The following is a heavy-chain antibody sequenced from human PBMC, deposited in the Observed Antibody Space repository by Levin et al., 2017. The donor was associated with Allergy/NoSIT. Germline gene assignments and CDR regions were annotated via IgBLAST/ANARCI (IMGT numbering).Heavy chain of an antibody. J-gene: IGHJ4*02. CDR1: GFTFTDYY. CDR3: ATYFPDYYYFGS. CDR2: ISPAASSI. Sequence: GGSLRLSCAASGFTFTDYYMSWVRQAPGKGLEWISYISPAASSIVYADSVKGRFTISRDNAKSSLFLQINSLRAEDTAVYYCATYFPDYYYFGSWGQGALVTVSS. D-gene: IGHD4-11*01. V-gene: IGHV3-11*01.